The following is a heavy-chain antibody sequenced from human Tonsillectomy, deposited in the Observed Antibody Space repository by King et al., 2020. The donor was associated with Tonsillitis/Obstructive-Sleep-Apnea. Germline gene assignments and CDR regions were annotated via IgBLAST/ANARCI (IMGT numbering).Heavy chain of an antibody. CDR2: ISNDGSNK. Sequence: VQLVESGGGVVQPGRSLRLSWAASGFTFSSYGMNWVRQAPGKGLEWVAFISNDGSNKYYADSVKGRFTISRDNSKNTLYLQMNSLRAEDTAVYYCAKSAISGYSDYYYYYMDVWGKGTTVTVSS. V-gene: IGHV3-30*18. CDR3: AKSAISGYSDYYYYYMDV. J-gene: IGHJ6*03. CDR1: GFTFSSYG. D-gene: IGHD3-22*01.